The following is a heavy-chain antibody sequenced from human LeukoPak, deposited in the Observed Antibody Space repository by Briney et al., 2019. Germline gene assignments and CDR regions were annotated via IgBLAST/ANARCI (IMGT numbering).Heavy chain of an antibody. V-gene: IGHV3-7*05. CDR1: GFTFRSYW. CDR3: AANGGPFDF. CDR2: IKQDGSEK. J-gene: IGHJ4*02. Sequence: GGSLRLSCTASGFTFRSYWMSWVRQAPGKGLEWVANIKQDGSEKYYVDSVKGRFSISRDNAKNSLYLQMNSLRAEDTAVYYCAANGGPFDFWGQGTLVTVSP. D-gene: IGHD4-23*01.